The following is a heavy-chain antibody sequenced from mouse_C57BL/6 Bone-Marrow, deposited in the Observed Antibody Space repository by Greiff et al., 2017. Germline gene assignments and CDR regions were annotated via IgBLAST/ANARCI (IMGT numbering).Heavy chain of an antibody. J-gene: IGHJ1*03. CDR1: GFTFTDYY. D-gene: IGHD1-1*01. CDR2: IRNKANGYTT. Sequence: EVKVIESGGGLVQPGGSLSLSCAASGFTFTDYYMSWVRQPPGKALEWLGFIRNKANGYTTEYSASVKGRFTISRDNYQSFLYLHMIARRAEDSATYYCARAPDYYGSSDRYWYFDVWGTGTTVTVSS. CDR3: ARAPDYYGSSDRYWYFDV. V-gene: IGHV7-3*01.